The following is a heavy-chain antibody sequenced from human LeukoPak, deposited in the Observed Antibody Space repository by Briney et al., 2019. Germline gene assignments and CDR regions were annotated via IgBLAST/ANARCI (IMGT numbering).Heavy chain of an antibody. CDR3: ARSPVMIVEPDAFDI. V-gene: IGHV4-59*01. Sequence: SETLSLTCAVYGGSFSGYYWSWIRQPPGKGLEWIGYIYYSGSTNYNPSLKSRVTISVDTSKNQFSLKLSSVTAADTAVYYCARSPVMIVEPDAFDIWGQGTMVTVSS. CDR1: GGSFSGYY. J-gene: IGHJ3*02. D-gene: IGHD3-22*01. CDR2: IYYSGST.